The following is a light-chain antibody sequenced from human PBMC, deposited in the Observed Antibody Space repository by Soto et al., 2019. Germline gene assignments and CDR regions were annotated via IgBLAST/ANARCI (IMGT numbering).Light chain of an antibody. Sequence: EIVMTHSPATLSVSPGERVTLSCRASQSVSSNLSWYQQKPGQSPRLLIYGASTRATGIPARFSGSGSGTEFTLTISSLQSEDFAVYYCQQYINLWTFGQGTKVDIK. CDR1: QSVSSN. CDR3: QQYINLWT. V-gene: IGKV3-15*01. J-gene: IGKJ1*01. CDR2: GAS.